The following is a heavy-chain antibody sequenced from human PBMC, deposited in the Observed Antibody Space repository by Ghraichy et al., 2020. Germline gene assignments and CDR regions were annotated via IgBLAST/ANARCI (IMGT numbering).Heavy chain of an antibody. CDR3: ARDYDYVWGSYPI. CDR2: ISSSSSYI. CDR1: GFTFSSYA. D-gene: IGHD3-16*02. J-gene: IGHJ4*02. Sequence: GGSLRLSCAASGFTFSSYAMSWVRQAPGKGLEWVSSISSSSSYIYYADSVKGRFTISRDNAKNSLYLQMNSLRAEDTAVYYCARDYDYVWGSYPIWGQGTLVTVSS. V-gene: IGHV3-21*01.